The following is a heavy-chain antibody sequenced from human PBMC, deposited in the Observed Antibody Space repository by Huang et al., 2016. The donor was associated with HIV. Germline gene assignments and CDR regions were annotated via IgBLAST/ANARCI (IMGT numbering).Heavy chain of an antibody. D-gene: IGHD5-18*01. Sequence: EVQLVQSGAEVKKPGESLKISCKGSGFRFTNYWLGWVPQMPGKGLEWMGIIDSGDSDTTDSPSFEGQFTISADKSINTAYRQWSSLKASDSAIYYCARPLLGYSYGYYFDQWGQGTLVTVSS. CDR2: IDSGDSDT. V-gene: IGHV5-51*03. CDR3: ARPLLGYSYGYYFDQ. J-gene: IGHJ4*02. CDR1: GFRFTNYW.